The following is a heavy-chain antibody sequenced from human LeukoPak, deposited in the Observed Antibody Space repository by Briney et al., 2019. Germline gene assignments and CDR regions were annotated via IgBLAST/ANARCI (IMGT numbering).Heavy chain of an antibody. J-gene: IGHJ3*01. Sequence: ASVKVSCKASGYTFTTYYMHWVRQAPGQGLEWMGIISPSDGSTAYAQKFEGRVTMTRDTSTSTVYMELSSLRSEETAVYYCARDYYGSGTYYADTFDFWGQGTMVTVSS. CDR3: ARDYYGSGTYYADTFDF. D-gene: IGHD3-10*01. CDR1: GYTFTTYY. CDR2: ISPSDGST. V-gene: IGHV1-46*01.